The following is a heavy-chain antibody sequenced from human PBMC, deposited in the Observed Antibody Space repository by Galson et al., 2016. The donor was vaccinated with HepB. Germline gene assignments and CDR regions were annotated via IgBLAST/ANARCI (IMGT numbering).Heavy chain of an antibody. CDR2: IYYVGRA. J-gene: IGHJ4*02. D-gene: IGHD1-26*01. CDR1: GDSIGSSSYH. Sequence: SETLSLTCSVSGDSIGSSSYHWAWIRQPPGKGLEWIGSIYYVGRAYYRSSLKSRLTISLDPAKNHIPLNLTSVTAADTAVYYCATVPGWESGIYDHWGQGTLVSVSS. V-gene: IGHV4-39*02. CDR3: ATVPGWESGIYDH.